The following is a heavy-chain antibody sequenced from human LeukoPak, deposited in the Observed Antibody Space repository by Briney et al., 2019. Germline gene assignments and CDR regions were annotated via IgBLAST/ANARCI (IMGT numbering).Heavy chain of an antibody. Sequence: ASVKVSCKASGYTFTSYGISWVRQAPGQGLEWMGWISAYNSNTNYAQKLQGRVTMTTDTSTSTAYMELRSLRSDDTAVYYCARDRSSGSFEDAFDIWGQGTMVTVSS. CDR3: ARDRSSGSFEDAFDI. J-gene: IGHJ3*02. V-gene: IGHV1-18*01. CDR1: GYTFTSYG. D-gene: IGHD1-26*01. CDR2: ISAYNSNT.